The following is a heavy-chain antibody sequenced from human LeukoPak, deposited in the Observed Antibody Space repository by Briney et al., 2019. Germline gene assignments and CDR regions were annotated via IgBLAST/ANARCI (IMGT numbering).Heavy chain of an antibody. CDR3: VKDRPTWPIDY. Sequence: PGGSLRLSCTASGFIFTSYSMNWVRQAPGKGLEWASAISSSGVNTFYADSVKGRFTISRDNSKNTLYLQMNSLRDDDTAVYYCVKDRPTWPIDYWGQGTLVTVSS. V-gene: IGHV3-23*01. CDR1: GFIFTSYS. CDR2: ISSSGVNT. D-gene: IGHD5-12*01. J-gene: IGHJ4*02.